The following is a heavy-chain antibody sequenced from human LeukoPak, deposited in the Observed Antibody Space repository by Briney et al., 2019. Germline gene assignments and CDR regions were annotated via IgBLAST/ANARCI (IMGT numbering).Heavy chain of an antibody. D-gene: IGHD5-18*01. V-gene: IGHV4-59*12. CDR3: ASTRRGYGYGAFDY. CDR2: IYYSGST. J-gene: IGHJ4*02. Sequence: PSETLSLTCTVSGGSISSYYWSWIRQPPGKGLEWIGYIYYSGSTNYNPSLKSRVTISVDTSKNQFSLKLSSVTAADTAVYYCASTRRGYGYGAFDYWGQGTLVTVSS. CDR1: GGSISSYY.